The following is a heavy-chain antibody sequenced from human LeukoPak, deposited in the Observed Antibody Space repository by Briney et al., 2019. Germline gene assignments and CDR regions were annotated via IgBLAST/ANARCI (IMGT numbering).Heavy chain of an antibody. CDR3: AKVPGAAAGPNYFDY. D-gene: IGHD6-25*01. CDR1: GFTFSSYG. V-gene: IGHV3-30*18. CDR2: ISYDGSNK. Sequence: GGSLRLSCAASGFTFSSYGMHWVRQAPGKGLEWVAVISYDGSNKYYADSVKGRFTISRDNSKNTLYLQMNSLRAEGTAVYYCAKVPGAAAGPNYFDYWGQGTLVTVSS. J-gene: IGHJ4*02.